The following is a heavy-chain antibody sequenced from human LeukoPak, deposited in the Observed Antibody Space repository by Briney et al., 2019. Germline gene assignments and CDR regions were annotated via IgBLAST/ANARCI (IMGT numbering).Heavy chain of an antibody. CDR1: GFTFSSYG. CDR2: IWYDGSNR. J-gene: IGHJ4*02. V-gene: IGHV3-33*01. D-gene: IGHD2-15*01. Sequence: PGRSLRLSCAASGFTFSSYGIHWVRQAPGKGLEWVAVIWYDGSNRYYADSVKGRFTISRDNSKNTLYLEMNSLRAEDTAVYHCARDAARMYYFDYWGQGTLVTVSS. CDR3: ARDAARMYYFDY.